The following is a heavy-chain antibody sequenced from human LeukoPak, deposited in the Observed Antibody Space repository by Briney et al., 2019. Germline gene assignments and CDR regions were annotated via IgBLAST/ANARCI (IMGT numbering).Heavy chain of an antibody. CDR1: GFTFSSYV. CDR2: ISGSGGST. V-gene: IGHV3-23*01. D-gene: IGHD1-26*01. Sequence: GGSLRLSCAASGFTFSSYVMSWVRQAPGKGLEWVSAISGSGGSTYYADSVKGRFTISRDNSKNTLYLQVNSLRAEDTAVYYCAKGGKWDVTPFDYWGQGTLVTVSS. J-gene: IGHJ4*02. CDR3: AKGGKWDVTPFDY.